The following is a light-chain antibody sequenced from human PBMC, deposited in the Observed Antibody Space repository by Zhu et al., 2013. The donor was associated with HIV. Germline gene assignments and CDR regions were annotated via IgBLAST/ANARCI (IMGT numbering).Light chain of an antibody. J-gene: IGKJ2*03. V-gene: IGKV3-20*01. CDR2: GAS. Sequence: EIVLTQSPGTLSLSPGERATLSCRASHSVSSNYLAWYQQKPGQAPRLLIYGASTRATGIPDRFSGGGTKTDFTLTISRLEPEDSAVYYCQQYGSSPSRFGQGTNLEIK. CDR1: HSVSSNY. CDR3: QQYGSSPSR.